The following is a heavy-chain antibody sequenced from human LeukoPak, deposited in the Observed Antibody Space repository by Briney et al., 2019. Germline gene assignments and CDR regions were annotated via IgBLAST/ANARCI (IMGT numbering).Heavy chain of an antibody. Sequence: TGGSLRLSCAASGFTFSSYGMHWVRQAPGKGLEWVAVIWYDGSNKYYADSVKGRFTISRDNSKNTLYLQMNSLRAEDTAVYYCARAEQVIVVVPAAAPGYYYYGMDVWGQGTTVTVS. CDR2: IWYDGSNK. CDR3: ARAEQVIVVVPAAAPGYYYYGMDV. J-gene: IGHJ6*02. V-gene: IGHV3-33*01. D-gene: IGHD2-2*01. CDR1: GFTFSSYG.